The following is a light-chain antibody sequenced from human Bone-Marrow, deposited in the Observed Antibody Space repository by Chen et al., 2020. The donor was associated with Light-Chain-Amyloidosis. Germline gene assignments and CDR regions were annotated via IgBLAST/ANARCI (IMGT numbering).Light chain of an antibody. CDR2: DTS. CDR3: ESRDRSLHWV. CDR1: SSNIGNSY. J-gene: IGLJ3*02. V-gene: IGLV1-51*01. Sequence: QSVLTQPPSVSAAPGQKVTISCSGNSSNIGNSYVSWYQQLPGTAPKLLIYDTSNRPSVTPDRFSGSKSGTSATLGITGLQTGDEADYYCESRDRSLHWVFGGGTKLTVL.